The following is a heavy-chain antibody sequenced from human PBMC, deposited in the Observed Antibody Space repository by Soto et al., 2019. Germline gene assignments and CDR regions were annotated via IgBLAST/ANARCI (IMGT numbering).Heavy chain of an antibody. Sequence: GGSLRLSCAASGFTFSSYAMHWVRQAPGKGLEWVAVISYDGSNKYYADSVKGRFTISRDNSKNTLYLQMNSLRAEDTAVYYCARDGGGYDILTGYYSSDAFDIWGQGTMVTVS. J-gene: IGHJ3*02. CDR1: GFTFSSYA. V-gene: IGHV3-30-3*01. CDR3: ARDGGGYDILTGYYSSDAFDI. D-gene: IGHD3-9*01. CDR2: ISYDGSNK.